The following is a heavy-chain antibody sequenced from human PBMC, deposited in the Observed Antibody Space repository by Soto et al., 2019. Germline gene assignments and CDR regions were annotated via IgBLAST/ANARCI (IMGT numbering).Heavy chain of an antibody. CDR2: IRSKVYGGTT. J-gene: IGHJ6*02. Sequence: PGGSLRLSCTASGFTFGDYAMSWLRQAPGKGLEWVGFIRSKVYGGTTEYAASVKGRFTISRDDSKSIAYLQMNSLKTEDTAVYYCTRARPGSKDAMHYYYYYGMDVWGPGTTVT. CDR3: TRARPGSKDAMHYYYYYGMDV. D-gene: IGHD2-2*01. CDR1: GFTFGDYA. V-gene: IGHV3-49*03.